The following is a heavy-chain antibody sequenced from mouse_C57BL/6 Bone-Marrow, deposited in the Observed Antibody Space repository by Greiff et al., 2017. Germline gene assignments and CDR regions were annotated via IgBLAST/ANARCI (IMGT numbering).Heavy chain of an antibody. D-gene: IGHD2-4*01. Sequence: QVTLKVCGPGILQPSQTLSLTCSFSGFSLSTFGMGVGWIRQPSGKGLEWLAHIWWDDDKYYNPALKSRLTISKDTSKNQVFLKIANVDTADTATYYCARRVYYDYDRGFDYWGQGTTLTVSA. CDR2: IWWDDDK. CDR3: ARRVYYDYDRGFDY. CDR1: GFSLSTFGMG. V-gene: IGHV8-8*01. J-gene: IGHJ2*01.